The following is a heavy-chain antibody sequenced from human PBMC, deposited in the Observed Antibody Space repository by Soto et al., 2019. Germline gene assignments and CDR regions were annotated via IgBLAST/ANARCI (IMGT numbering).Heavy chain of an antibody. V-gene: IGHV2-5*02. CDR3: ANRVPYNSYWDVGWFDP. J-gene: IGHJ5*02. CDR2: IYWDGDR. Sequence: QITLKESGPTLLEPTQTLTLTCSFSGFSLTSSGVGVGWLRQAPGKALECLGIIYWDGDRRYNPSLRQRLTITKDTSKNQAVLTMTYMEPVDTATYSCANRVPYNSYWDVGWFDPWGQGTLVTVS. CDR1: GFSLTSSGVG. D-gene: IGHD1-20*01.